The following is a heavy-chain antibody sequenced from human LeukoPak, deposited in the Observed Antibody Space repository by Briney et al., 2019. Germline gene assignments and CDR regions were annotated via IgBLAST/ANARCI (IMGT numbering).Heavy chain of an antibody. J-gene: IGHJ4*02. D-gene: IGHD1-26*01. V-gene: IGHV1-46*01. CDR3: ARASGSYSAEY. CDR2: INPSGGST. Sequence: ASVKVSSMASGYTFPSYYLHWVRQAPGQGLEWMGIINPSGGSTNYAQKFQGRVIMTRDTSTSTVYMELSSLRSEDTAVFYCARASGSYSAEYWGQGTLVTVSS. CDR1: GYTFPSYY.